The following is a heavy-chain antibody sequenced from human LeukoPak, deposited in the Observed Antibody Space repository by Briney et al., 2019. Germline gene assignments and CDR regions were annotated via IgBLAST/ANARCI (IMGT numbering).Heavy chain of an antibody. D-gene: IGHD6-13*01. CDR3: ARDGSRSWYLYEIAWFDP. J-gene: IGHJ5*02. Sequence: KTSETLSLTCTVSGGSISSYYWSWIRQPPGKGLEWIGYIYYSGSTNYNPSLKSRVTISVDTSKNQFSLKLSSVTAADTAVYYCARDGSRSWYLYEIAWFDPWGQGTLVTVSS. V-gene: IGHV4-59*12. CDR2: IYYSGST. CDR1: GGSISSYY.